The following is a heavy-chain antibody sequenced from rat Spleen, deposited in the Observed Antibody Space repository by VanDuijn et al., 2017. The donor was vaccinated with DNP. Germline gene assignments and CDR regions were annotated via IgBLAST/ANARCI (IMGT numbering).Heavy chain of an antibody. CDR2: ISYHGGNA. J-gene: IGHJ2*01. CDR3: VRWEGDYFDY. D-gene: IGHD1-11*01. CDR1: GFTFSDYY. V-gene: IGHV5-22*01. Sequence: EVQLVESGGGLVQPGRSLKLSCAASGFTFSDYYMAWVRQAPTEGLECVAYISYHGGNAYYGDSVKGRFTISRDNTKSTLYLQMNSLTSEDMATYYCVRWEGDYFDYWGQGVMVTVSS.